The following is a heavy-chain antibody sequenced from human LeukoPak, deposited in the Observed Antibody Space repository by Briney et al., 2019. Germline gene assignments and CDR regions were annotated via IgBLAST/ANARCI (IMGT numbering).Heavy chain of an antibody. Sequence: PGGSLRLSCAASGFTFDDYAMHWVRQAPGKGLEWVSGISWNSGSIGYADSVKGRFTISRDKAKKFLYLDMNNLRAEDTASYYCAKGDCSSTRCFLDSWGQGTLLTVSS. CDR1: GFTFDDYA. J-gene: IGHJ4*02. V-gene: IGHV3-9*01. CDR3: AKGDCSSTRCFLDS. CDR2: ISWNSGSI. D-gene: IGHD2-2*01.